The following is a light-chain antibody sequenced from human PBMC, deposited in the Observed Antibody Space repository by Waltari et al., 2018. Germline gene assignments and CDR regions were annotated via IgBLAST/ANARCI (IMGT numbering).Light chain of an antibody. CDR1: QTLLYSANKKDY. J-gene: IGKJ2*01. CDR2: WAS. V-gene: IGKV4-1*01. CDR3: QQYYTTLYT. Sequence: DFVMTQSPDSLAVSLGERATINCKSSQTLLYSANKKDYLAWYQQKRGQPPQLITTWASVRKSGVPDRFSGSGSGTDFTLTISSLQAEDVAVYYCQQYYTTLYTFGQGTKLEIK.